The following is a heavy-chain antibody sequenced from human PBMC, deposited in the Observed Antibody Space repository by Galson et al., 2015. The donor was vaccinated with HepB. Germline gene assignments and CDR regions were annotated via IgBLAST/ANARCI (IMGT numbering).Heavy chain of an antibody. Sequence: SLRLSCAASGFTFRIFTMHWVRQAPGKGLEWVATTSSLGDILYYTDSVRGRFTISRDNSNNILSLQMNSLRAEDTAVYYCTRDAMGRGSGSYSAFDYWGQGTLVTVSP. D-gene: IGHD1-26*01. CDR2: TSSLGDIL. CDR3: TRDAMGRGSGSYSAFDY. CDR1: GFTFRIFT. V-gene: IGHV3-30-3*01. J-gene: IGHJ4*02.